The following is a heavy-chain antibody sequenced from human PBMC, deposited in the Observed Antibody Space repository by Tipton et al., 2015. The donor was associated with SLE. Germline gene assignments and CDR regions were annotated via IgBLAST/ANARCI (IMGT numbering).Heavy chain of an antibody. CDR1: GPSINNAYY. Sequence: TLSLTCAVSGPSINNAYYWGWIRQPPGKGLEWIGNFYHSGSTNYNPSLKSRVTISVDTSKNQFSLKLSSVTAADTAVYYCARLGTGIFDYWGQGTLVTVSS. D-gene: IGHD1-1*01. V-gene: IGHV4-38-2*01. J-gene: IGHJ4*02. CDR2: FYHSGST. CDR3: ARLGTGIFDY.